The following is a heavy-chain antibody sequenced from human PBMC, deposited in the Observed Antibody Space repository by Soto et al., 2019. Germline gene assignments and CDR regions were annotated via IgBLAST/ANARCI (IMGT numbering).Heavy chain of an antibody. CDR3: ERERYYYAWWDAFDI. V-gene: IGHV3-30*03. Sequence: QVQLVESGGGVVQPGRSLRLSCAASGFTFSSYGMHWVRQAPGKGLEWVAVISYDGRSKYYADSVQGRFTISRENSKNPLYLQLNSLTAEETSVYYCERERYYYAWWDAFDIWGEGTMVTVSP. CDR1: GFTFSSYG. CDR2: ISYDGRSK. J-gene: IGHJ3*02. D-gene: IGHD3-10*01.